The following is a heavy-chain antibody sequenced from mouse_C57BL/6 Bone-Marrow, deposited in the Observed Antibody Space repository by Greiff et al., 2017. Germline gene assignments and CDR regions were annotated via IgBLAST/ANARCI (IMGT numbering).Heavy chain of an antibody. J-gene: IGHJ4*01. CDR1: GYTFTSYW. CDR3: AISGGLRRNDMDF. Sequence: QVQLQQPGAELVMPGASVKISCKASGYTFTSYWMHWVKQRPGQGLEWIGEIDPSDSYTNYNQKFKGKSPLTVDKSSSTAYMELRSLSSEDSAVYSCAISGGLRRNDMDFWGQGTSVTVSS. CDR2: IDPSDSYT. V-gene: IGHV1-69*01. D-gene: IGHD2-4*01.